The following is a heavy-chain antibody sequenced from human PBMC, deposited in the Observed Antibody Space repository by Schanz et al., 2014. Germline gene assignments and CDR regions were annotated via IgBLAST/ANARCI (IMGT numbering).Heavy chain of an antibody. Sequence: EVQLVESGGGLVQPGGSLRLSCAASRFTFSDYWMSWVRQAPGKGLEWVANMNQDGGVKNYVDSVKGRFTISRDNAKNSLYLQMNSLRAEDTAVYYCARDKGGLIPFDYWGQGTLVAVSS. CDR3: ARDKGGLIPFDY. V-gene: IGHV3-7*01. D-gene: IGHD2-15*01. J-gene: IGHJ4*02. CDR1: RFTFSDYW. CDR2: MNQDGGVK.